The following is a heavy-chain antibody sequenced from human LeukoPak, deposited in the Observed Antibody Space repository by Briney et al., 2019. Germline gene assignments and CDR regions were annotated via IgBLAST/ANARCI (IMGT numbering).Heavy chain of an antibody. J-gene: IGHJ3*02. CDR1: GFTFSSYS. V-gene: IGHV3-21*04. CDR3: AKDAGGYGNYAFDI. D-gene: IGHD2-8*02. Sequence: GGSLRLSCAASGFTFSSYSMNWVRQAPGKGLEWVSSISSSSSYIYYADSVKGRFTISRDNSKNTLYLQMNSLRAEDTAVYYCAKDAGGYGNYAFDIWGQGTMVTVSS. CDR2: ISSSSSYI.